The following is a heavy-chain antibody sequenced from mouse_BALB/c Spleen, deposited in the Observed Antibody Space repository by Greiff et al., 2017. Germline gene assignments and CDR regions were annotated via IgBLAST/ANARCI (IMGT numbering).Heavy chain of an antibody. J-gene: IGHJ1*01. CDR1: GYTFTEYI. V-gene: IGHV1-62-2*01. D-gene: IGHD1-1*01. CDR3: ARHEVDYYGSSYWYFDV. CDR2: FYPGSGSI. Sequence: VQLQQSGAELVKPGASVKLSCKASGYTFTEYIIHWVKQRSGQGLEWIGWFYPGSGSIKYNEKFKDKATLTADKSSSTVYMELSRLTSEDSAVYFCARHEVDYYGSSYWYFDVWGAGTTVIVSS.